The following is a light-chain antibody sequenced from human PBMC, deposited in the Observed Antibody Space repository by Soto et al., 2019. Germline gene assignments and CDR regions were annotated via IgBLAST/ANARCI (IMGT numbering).Light chain of an antibody. CDR1: SSDVGSYNR. Sequence: QSVLTQPPSVSGSPGQSVTISCTGTSSDVGSYNRVSWYQQPPGTAPKLMIYEVNNRPSGVPDRFSGSKSGNTASLTITGLQAEDEADYYCNSYTSSNTYVFGTVTKLTVL. CDR2: EVN. V-gene: IGLV2-18*02. CDR3: NSYTSSNTYV. J-gene: IGLJ1*01.